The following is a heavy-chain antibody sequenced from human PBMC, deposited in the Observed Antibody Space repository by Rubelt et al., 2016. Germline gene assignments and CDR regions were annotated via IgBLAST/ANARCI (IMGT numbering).Heavy chain of an antibody. J-gene: IGHJ4*02. D-gene: IGHD1-26*01. CDR2: ISGSGGST. Sequence: GSLRLSCVASGFTFSSYAMSWVRQAPGKGLEWVSAISGSGGSTYYADSVKGRFTISRDNSKNTLYLQMNSLRAEDTAVYYCAKEGVVVGAVDYWGQGTLVTVSS. CDR3: AKEGVVVGAVDY. V-gene: IGHV3-23*01. CDR1: GFTFSSYA.